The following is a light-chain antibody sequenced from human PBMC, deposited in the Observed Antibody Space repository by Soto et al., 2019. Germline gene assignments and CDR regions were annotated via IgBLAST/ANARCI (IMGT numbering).Light chain of an antibody. CDR3: SSYTSSSTLV. CDR1: SSDVGDYNY. CDR2: DVS. J-gene: IGLJ1*01. V-gene: IGLV2-14*01. Sequence: QSALTQPASVSGSPGQSITISCTGTSSDVGDYNYVSWYQQHPGKAPKVMIYDVSNRPSGVSNRFSGSKSGNTASLTISGFQAEDEADYYCSSYTSSSTLVFGTGTKLTVL.